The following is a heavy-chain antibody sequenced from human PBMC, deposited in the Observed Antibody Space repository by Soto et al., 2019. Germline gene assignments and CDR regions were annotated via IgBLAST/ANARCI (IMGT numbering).Heavy chain of an antibody. D-gene: IGHD6-6*01. CDR1: GGTFSSYA. Sequence: SVKVSCKASGGTFSSYAISWVRQAPGQGLEWMGGIIPIFGIANYAQKFQGRVTITADESTSTAYMELSSLRSEDTAVYYCAKSSYYYYYGMDVWGQGTTVTVSS. V-gene: IGHV1-69*13. J-gene: IGHJ6*02. CDR3: AKSSYYYYYGMDV. CDR2: IIPIFGIA.